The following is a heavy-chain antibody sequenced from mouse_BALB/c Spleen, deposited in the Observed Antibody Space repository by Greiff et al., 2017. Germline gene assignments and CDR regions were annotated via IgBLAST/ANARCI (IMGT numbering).Heavy chain of an antibody. CDR1: GYSITSDYA. D-gene: IGHD4-1*01. J-gene: IGHJ2*01. CDR3: ARANYYFDY. V-gene: IGHV3-6*02. Sequence: ESGPGLVKPSQSLSLTCTVTGYSITSDYAWNWIRQFPGNKLEWMGYISYDGSNNYNPSLKNRISITRDTSKNQFFLKLNSVTTEDTATYYCARANYYFDYWGQGTTLTVSS. CDR2: ISYDGSN.